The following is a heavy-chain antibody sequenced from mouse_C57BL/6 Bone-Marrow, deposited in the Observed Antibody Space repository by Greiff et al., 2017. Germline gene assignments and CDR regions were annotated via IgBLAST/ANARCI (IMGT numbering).Heavy chain of an antibody. CDR3: THFGSSYGGY. V-gene: IGHV1-5*01. J-gene: IGHJ2*01. CDR2: IYPGDSAT. D-gene: IGHD1-1*01. CDR1: GYTFTSYW. Sequence: EVQLQEPGTVLVRPGASVKMSCKTSGYTFTSYWMHWVKQRPGQGLDWIGAIYPGDSATSYNQKFKGKAKLTADTSSSTSYMKLSSLTDEDSAVYYGTHFGSSYGGYWGQGTTLTVAS.